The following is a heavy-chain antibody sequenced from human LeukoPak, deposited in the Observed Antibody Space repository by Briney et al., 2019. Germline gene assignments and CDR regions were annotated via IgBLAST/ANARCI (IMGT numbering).Heavy chain of an antibody. CDR3: ARSIWLVFIY. CDR1: GGSISSSSYY. J-gene: IGHJ4*02. CDR2: IYYSGST. Sequence: SETLSLTCTVSGGSISSSSYYWGWIRQPPGKGLEWIGSIYYSGSTYYNPSLKSRVTISVDTSKNQFSLKLSSVTAADTAVYYCARSIWLVFIYWGQGTLVTVSS. V-gene: IGHV4-39*01. D-gene: IGHD3-9*01.